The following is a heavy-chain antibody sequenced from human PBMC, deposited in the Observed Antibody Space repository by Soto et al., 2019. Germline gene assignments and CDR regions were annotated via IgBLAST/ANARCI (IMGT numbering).Heavy chain of an antibody. D-gene: IGHD2-15*01. J-gene: IGHJ5*02. Sequence: GGSLRLSCAASGFSFSTYAMSWVRQAPGKGLEWVSLISWDGGSTYYADSVKGRFTISRDNTKRSLYLQMMSLTAEDTAIYYCVRGGGGGRFDPWGQGTMVTVSS. CDR1: GFSFSTYA. CDR2: ISWDGGST. V-gene: IGHV3-23*01. CDR3: VRGGGGGRFDP.